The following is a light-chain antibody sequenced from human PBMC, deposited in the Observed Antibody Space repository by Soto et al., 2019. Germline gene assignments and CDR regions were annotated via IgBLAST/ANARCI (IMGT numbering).Light chain of an antibody. CDR3: SSYTSSSTPYV. V-gene: IGLV2-14*01. CDR2: DVT. CDR1: SSDVGGYNC. Sequence: QSALTQPASVSGSPGQSITISCTGTSSDVGGYNCVSWYQQHPVKAPKLMIYDVTNRPSGVSDRFSGSKSGNTASLTISGLQAEDEADYYCSSYTSSSTPYVFGTGTKVTVL. J-gene: IGLJ1*01.